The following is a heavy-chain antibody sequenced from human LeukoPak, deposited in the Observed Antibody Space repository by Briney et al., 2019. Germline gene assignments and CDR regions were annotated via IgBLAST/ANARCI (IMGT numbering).Heavy chain of an antibody. CDR1: GFTFGSYW. Sequence: GGSLGLSCAASGFTFGSYWMSWVRQAPGKGLEWAANIKQDGSEKNYVDSVKGRFTISRDDAKNSLYLQMNSLRAEDTAVYYCARVGWFGELTRHPGGDYWGQGTLVTVSS. CDR2: IKQDGSEK. CDR3: ARVGWFGELTRHPGGDY. V-gene: IGHV3-7*01. J-gene: IGHJ4*02. D-gene: IGHD3-10*01.